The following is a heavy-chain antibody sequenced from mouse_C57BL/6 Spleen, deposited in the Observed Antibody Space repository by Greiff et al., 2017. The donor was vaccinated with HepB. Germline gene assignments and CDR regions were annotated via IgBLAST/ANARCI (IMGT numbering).Heavy chain of an antibody. Sequence: VQLQQSGPELVKPGASVKIPCKASGYTFTDYNMDWVKQSHGKSLEWIGDINPNNGGTIYNQKFKGKATLTVDKSSSKAYMELRSLTSEDTAVYYCARGQVYGSSPYAMDYWGQGTSVRLL. CDR2: INPNNGGT. J-gene: IGHJ4*01. CDR3: ARGQVYGSSPYAMDY. D-gene: IGHD1-1*01. CDR1: GYTFTDYN. V-gene: IGHV1-18*01.